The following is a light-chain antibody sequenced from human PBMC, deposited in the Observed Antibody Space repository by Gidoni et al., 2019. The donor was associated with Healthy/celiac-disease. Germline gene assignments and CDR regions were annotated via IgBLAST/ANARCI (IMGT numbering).Light chain of an antibody. V-gene: IGKV3-20*01. J-gene: IGKJ2*01. CDR1: QSVSSSY. CDR2: GAS. CDR3: QQYGSSPEYT. Sequence: EIVLTQSPGTLSLSQGERATLSCRASQSVSSSYLAWYQQKPGQAPRLLIYGASSRATGIPDRFSGSGSGTDFTLTISRLEPEDFAVYYCQQYGSSPEYTFGQGTKLEFK.